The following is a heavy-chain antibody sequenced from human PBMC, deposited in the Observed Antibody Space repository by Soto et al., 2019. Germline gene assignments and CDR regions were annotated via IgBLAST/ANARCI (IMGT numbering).Heavy chain of an antibody. CDR1: RFTFSTYE. CDR2: ISSSGNSV. CDR3: VRYCTTTLCNGVATRTFDS. D-gene: IGHD5-12*01. Sequence: PGGSLRLSCAASRFTFSTYEMNWVRQAPGKGLEWVSYISSSGNSVYYADSVKGRFTISRDNSRNSLYLQMNSLRDEDTALYYCVRYCTTTLCNGVATRTFDSWGQGTLDTV. J-gene: IGHJ4*02. V-gene: IGHV3-48*03.